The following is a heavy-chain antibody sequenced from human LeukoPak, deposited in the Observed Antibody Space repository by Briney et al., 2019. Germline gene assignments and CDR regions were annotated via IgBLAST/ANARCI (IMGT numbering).Heavy chain of an antibody. CDR2: INPSGGST. Sequence: ASVKVSCKASGYTFTSYYMHWVRQAPGQGLEWMGIINPSGGSTSYAQKFQGRVTMTRDTSTSTVYMELSSLRSEDTAVYYCARGTKYYYASGSRYYFDSWGQGTLVTVSS. CDR3: ARGTKYYYASGSRYYFDS. V-gene: IGHV1-46*01. D-gene: IGHD3-10*01. CDR1: GYTFTSYY. J-gene: IGHJ4*02.